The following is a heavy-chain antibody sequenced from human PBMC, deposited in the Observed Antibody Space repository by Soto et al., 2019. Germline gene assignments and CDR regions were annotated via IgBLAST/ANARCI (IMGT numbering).Heavy chain of an antibody. D-gene: IGHD3-9*01. Sequence: GGSLRLSCAASGFTFSSYAMSWVRQAPGKGLEWVSAFRGDGTGAHYADSVKGRFTISRDNSKNTLYLHMNSLRAEDTAVYYCAKLSQYDILTGYLNYFDYWGQGTLVTVSS. CDR1: GFTFSSYA. CDR3: AKLSQYDILTGYLNYFDY. V-gene: IGHV3-23*01. J-gene: IGHJ4*02. CDR2: FRGDGTGA.